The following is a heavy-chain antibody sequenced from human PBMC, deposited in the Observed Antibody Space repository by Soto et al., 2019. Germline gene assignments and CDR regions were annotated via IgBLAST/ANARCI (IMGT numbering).Heavy chain of an antibody. D-gene: IGHD4-17*01. Sequence: GGSLRLSCAASGFIFSTYAMNWVRQAPGKGLEWVSAISSSGDSTYYAESVRGRFTISRDNSINTLYLQMRSLRTEDTAVYYCAHPRGYGVFDSVDIWGQRTMVTAS. CDR1: GFIFSTYA. J-gene: IGHJ3*02. CDR3: AHPRGYGVFDSVDI. CDR2: ISSSGDST. V-gene: IGHV3-23*01.